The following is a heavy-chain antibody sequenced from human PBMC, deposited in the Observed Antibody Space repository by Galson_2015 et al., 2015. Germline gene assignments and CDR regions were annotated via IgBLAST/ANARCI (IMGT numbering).Heavy chain of an antibody. CDR1: GFTFSDYY. D-gene: IGHD1-14*01. CDR3: ARDPTSGMPISNFDN. CDR2: ISSSGITI. V-gene: IGHV3-11*01. J-gene: IGHJ4*02. Sequence: SLRLSCAASGFTFSDYYMSWIRQAPGKGLEWVSYISSSGITIYYADSVKGRFTISRDNAKNSLYLQMNSLRAEDTAVYYCARDPTSGMPISNFDNWGQGTLVTVSS.